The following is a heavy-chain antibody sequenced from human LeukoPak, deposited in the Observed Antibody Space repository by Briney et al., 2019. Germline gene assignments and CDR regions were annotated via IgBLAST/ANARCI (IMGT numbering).Heavy chain of an antibody. J-gene: IGHJ4*02. CDR1: GGTFSSYA. D-gene: IGHD3-16*01. CDR2: IIPILGIA. V-gene: IGHV1-69*04. CDR3: ARSGLRLGEGTDY. Sequence: ASVKVSCKASGGTFSSYAISWVRQAPGQGLEWMGRIIPILGIANYAQKFQGRVTITADKSTSTAYMELSSLRSEDTAVYYCARSGLRLGEGTDYWGQGTLVTVSS.